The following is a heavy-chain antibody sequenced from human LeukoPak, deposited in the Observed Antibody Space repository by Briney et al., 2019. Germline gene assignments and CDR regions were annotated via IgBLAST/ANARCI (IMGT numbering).Heavy chain of an antibody. D-gene: IGHD2-2*01. CDR2: IKDDGSEN. CDR1: GFTFSSFW. J-gene: IGHJ4*02. V-gene: IGHV3-7*01. CDR3: ATNGHSHAS. Sequence: GGSLRLSCAASGFTFSSFWMSWVRQVPGKGLEWVANIKDDGSENHHVDSVRGRFTISRDNAKNSLYLQMNSLRAEDTAVYYCATNGHSHASWGQGTLVTVSS.